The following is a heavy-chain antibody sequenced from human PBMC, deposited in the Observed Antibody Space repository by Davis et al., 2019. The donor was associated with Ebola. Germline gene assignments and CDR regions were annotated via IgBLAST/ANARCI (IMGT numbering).Heavy chain of an antibody. V-gene: IGHV4-30-4*01. CDR2: IYYSGST. CDR1: GGSISSGDYY. D-gene: IGHD2-2*01. Sequence: MPSETLSLTCTVSGGSISSGDYYWSWIRQPPGKGLEWIGYIYYSGSTYYNPSLKSRVTISVDTSKNQFSLKLSSVTAADTAVYYCARALSKVPGGNWFDPWGQGTLVTVSS. CDR3: ARALSKVPGGNWFDP. J-gene: IGHJ5*02.